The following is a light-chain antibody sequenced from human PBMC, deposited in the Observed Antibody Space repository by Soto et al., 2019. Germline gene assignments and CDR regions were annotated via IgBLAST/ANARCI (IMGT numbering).Light chain of an antibody. CDR2: AAS. J-gene: IGKJ2*01. Sequence: DIQMTQSPSALSASVGDRVTITCRASHTISTYLNWYQQKPGKAPKLLIYAASTLQSGVPSRFSGSGSGKDFTLTISSLKPEDFATYYCQQSLGIPYTFGQGTRLEIK. V-gene: IGKV1-39*01. CDR1: HTISTY. CDR3: QQSLGIPYT.